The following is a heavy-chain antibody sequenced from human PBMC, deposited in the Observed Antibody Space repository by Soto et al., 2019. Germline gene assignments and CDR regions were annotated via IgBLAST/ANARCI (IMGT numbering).Heavy chain of an antibody. D-gene: IGHD3-16*01. Sequence: QPGGSLRLSCAASGFTFRIYSMHWVCQSPGKGLEWVAVMWYDGTNKYYGESVKGRFTISRDNSENTLYLQMNSLRVEDTAVYYCARDATFGTKGGSFDIWGHGTLVTVSS. V-gene: IGHV3-33*01. CDR1: GFTFRIYS. CDR2: MWYDGTNK. CDR3: ARDATFGTKGGSFDI. J-gene: IGHJ3*02.